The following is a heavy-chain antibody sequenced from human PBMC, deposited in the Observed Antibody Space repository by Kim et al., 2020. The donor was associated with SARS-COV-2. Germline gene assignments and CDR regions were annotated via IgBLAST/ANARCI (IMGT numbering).Heavy chain of an antibody. V-gene: IGHV4-31*02. J-gene: IGHJ6*02. D-gene: IGHD2-15*01. Sequence: KSRVTSSVDTSKNQFSLKLSSVTAADTAVYYCARQVVVPAFGFNYYYGMDVWGQGTTVTVSS. CDR3: ARQVVVPAFGFNYYYGMDV.